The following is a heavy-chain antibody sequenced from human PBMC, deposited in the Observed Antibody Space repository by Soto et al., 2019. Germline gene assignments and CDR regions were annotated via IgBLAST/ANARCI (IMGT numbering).Heavy chain of an antibody. CDR3: AKDGWQPRSSWYFYLYYYGMDV. CDR1: GFTFSSYG. J-gene: IGHJ6*02. D-gene: IGHD6-13*01. CDR2: ISYDGSNK. Sequence: QVQLVESGGGVVQPGRSLRLSCAASGFTFSSYGMQWVRQAPGKGLEWVAVISYDGSNKYYADSVKGRFPISRDNSKSTLYLQMNSLRAEDTAVYYCAKDGWQPRSSWYFYLYYYGMDVWGQGPTVTVSS. V-gene: IGHV3-30*18.